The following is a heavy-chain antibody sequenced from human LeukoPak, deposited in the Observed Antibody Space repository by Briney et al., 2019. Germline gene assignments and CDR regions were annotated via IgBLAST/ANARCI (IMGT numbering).Heavy chain of an antibody. J-gene: IGHJ4*02. CDR1: GGSVSSGSYY. D-gene: IGHD6-19*01. CDR2: IYYSGST. Sequence: SETLSLTCTDSGGSVSSGSYYWSWIRQPPGKGLEWIGYIYYSGSTNYNPSLKSRVTISVDTSKNQFSLKLSSVTAADTAVYYCARAGGSGWYETDYWGQGTLVTVSS. V-gene: IGHV4-61*01. CDR3: ARAGGSGWYETDY.